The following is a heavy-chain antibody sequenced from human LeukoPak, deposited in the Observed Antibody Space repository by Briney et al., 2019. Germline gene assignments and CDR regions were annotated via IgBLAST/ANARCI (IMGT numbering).Heavy chain of an antibody. CDR3: ARGSWGRFDY. J-gene: IGHJ4*02. V-gene: IGHV4-59*01. D-gene: IGHD6-13*01. CDR2: IYYSGST. Sequence: SETLSLTCTVSGGSISSYYWSWIRQPPGKGLEWIGYIYYSGSTNYNPSLKSRVTISVDTSKNQFSLKLSSVTAADTAVYYCARGSWGRFDYWGQGTLVTVSS. CDR1: GGSISSYY.